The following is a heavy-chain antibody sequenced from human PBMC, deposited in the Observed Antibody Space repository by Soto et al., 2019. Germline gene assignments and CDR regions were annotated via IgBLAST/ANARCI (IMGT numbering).Heavy chain of an antibody. Sequence: EVQLLESGGGLVQPGGSLRLSCAASGFSFSSYAMVWVRQAPGKGLEWVSVISARGGSLYFADSVKGRFTISRDKSKNVLSLEMNSLRAEDTATYFCAKGSIEYRASVDNWGQGTLVVVSS. CDR1: GFSFSSYA. CDR2: ISARGGSL. D-gene: IGHD5-12*01. J-gene: IGHJ4*02. CDR3: AKGSIEYRASVDN. V-gene: IGHV3-23*01.